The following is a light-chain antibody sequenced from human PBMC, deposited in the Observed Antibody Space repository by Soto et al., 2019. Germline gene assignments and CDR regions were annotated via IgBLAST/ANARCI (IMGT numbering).Light chain of an antibody. CDR1: QSVSSN. CDR2: GAS. J-gene: IGKJ1*01. Sequence: EIVMTQSPATLPVSPGERATLSCRASQSVSSNLAWYQQKPGQAPRFLIYGASTRATGIPARFSGSGSGTEFTLTISSLQSEDSAIYYCQQYFEWPPMTFGQGTKVDIK. CDR3: QQYFEWPPMT. V-gene: IGKV3-15*01.